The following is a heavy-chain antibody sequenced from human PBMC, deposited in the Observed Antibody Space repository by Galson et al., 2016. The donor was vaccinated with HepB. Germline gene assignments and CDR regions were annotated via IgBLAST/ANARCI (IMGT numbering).Heavy chain of an antibody. CDR1: GFTFSLYW. J-gene: IGHJ6*02. Sequence: SLRLSCAASGFTFSLYWMSWVRQAPGKGLEWVANIKQDGSEKYYADSVKGRFTISRDNAKKTLYLQMDSLRVEDSAVYYCARDLYEFWSSYYGMDVWGQGTTVTVS. CDR2: IKQDGSEK. D-gene: IGHD3/OR15-3a*01. V-gene: IGHV3-7*01. CDR3: ARDLYEFWSSYYGMDV.